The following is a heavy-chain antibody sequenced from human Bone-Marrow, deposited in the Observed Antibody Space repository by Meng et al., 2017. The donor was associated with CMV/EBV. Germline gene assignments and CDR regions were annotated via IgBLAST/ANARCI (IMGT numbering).Heavy chain of an antibody. V-gene: IGHV4-39*07. D-gene: IGHD6-6*01. CDR1: SGSISSSSSY. CDR2: IYYSGSN. Sequence: TVSSGSISSSSSYWGGIRQPPGKGLEWIGNIYYSGSNVYNPALKGRVTISVDTSKNQFSLKLSSVTAADTAVYYCAARNSSSSAFDYWGQGTLVTVSS. CDR3: AARNSSSSAFDY. J-gene: IGHJ4*02.